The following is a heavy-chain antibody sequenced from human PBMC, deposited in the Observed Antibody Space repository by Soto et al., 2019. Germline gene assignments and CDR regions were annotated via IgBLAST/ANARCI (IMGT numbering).Heavy chain of an antibody. J-gene: IGHJ4*02. D-gene: IGHD1-26*01. CDR1: GFTFSSYS. Sequence: GGSLRLSCAASGFTFSSYSMNWVRQAPGKGLEWVSSIFISSSYIYNAESVEGRITISRNNDKNSLYLQMSSLRADDTAVYYCARVPYGGSYWREFDYWGQGSLVPVPS. V-gene: IGHV3-21*01. CDR2: IFISSSYI. CDR3: ARVPYGGSYWREFDY.